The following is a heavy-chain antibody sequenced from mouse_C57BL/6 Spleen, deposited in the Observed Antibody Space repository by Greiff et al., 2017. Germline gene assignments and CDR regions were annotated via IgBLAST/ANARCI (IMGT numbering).Heavy chain of an antibody. V-gene: IGHV1-15*01. J-gene: IGHJ2*01. CDR1: GYTFTDYE. CDR2: IDPETGGT. Sequence: QVHVKQSGAELVRPGASVTLSCKASGYTFTDYEMHWVKQTPVHGLEWIGAIDPETGGTAYNQKFKGKAILTADKSSSTAYMELRSLTSEDSAVYYCTRRDYWGKGTTLTVSS. CDR3: TRRDY.